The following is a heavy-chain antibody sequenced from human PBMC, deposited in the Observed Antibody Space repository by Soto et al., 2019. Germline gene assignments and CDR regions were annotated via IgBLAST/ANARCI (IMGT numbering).Heavy chain of an antibody. CDR2: IIPILGIA. J-gene: IGHJ4*02. CDR1: GGTFSSYT. D-gene: IGHD4-17*01. CDR3: ARDKSRGTTVTEYYFDY. V-gene: IGHV1-69*04. Sequence: GASVKVSCKASGGTFSSYTISWARQAPGQGLEWMGRIIPILGIANYAQKFQGRVTITVDKSTSTAYMELSSLRSEDTAVYYCARDKSRGTTVTEYYFDYWGQGTLVTVSS.